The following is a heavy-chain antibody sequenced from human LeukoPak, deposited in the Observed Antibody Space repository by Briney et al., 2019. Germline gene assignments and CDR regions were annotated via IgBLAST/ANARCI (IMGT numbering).Heavy chain of an antibody. CDR2: IYPTDADP. J-gene: IGHJ4*01. V-gene: IGHV5-51*01. Sequence: GGSREISCQGSGYSFGLYWIGWARNLPGKGLDGMGIIYPTDADPRNTPAFQGQVTISAAESVNTFYLQWRSPKASDSARYSCVGRALPATIRGGHSFTNWGEGSLMTVSS. D-gene: IGHD2-2*02. CDR1: GYSFGLYW. CDR3: VGRALPATIRGGHSFTN.